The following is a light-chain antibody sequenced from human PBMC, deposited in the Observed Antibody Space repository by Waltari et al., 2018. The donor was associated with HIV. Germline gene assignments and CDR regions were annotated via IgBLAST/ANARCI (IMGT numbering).Light chain of an antibody. CDR1: QDISNY. J-gene: IGKJ3*01. V-gene: IGKV1-33*01. Sequence: DIQMTQSPSSLSASVGHRVTITCQASQDISNYLNWYQQKPGKAPKLLIYDASNLETGAPSRFSGSGSGTDFTFTISSLQPEDIATYYCQQYDNLLGTFGPGTKVDIK. CDR2: DAS. CDR3: QQYDNLLGT.